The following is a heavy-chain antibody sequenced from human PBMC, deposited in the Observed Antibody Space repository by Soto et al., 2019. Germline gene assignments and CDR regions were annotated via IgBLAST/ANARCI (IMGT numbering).Heavy chain of an antibody. V-gene: IGHV3-9*01. J-gene: IGHJ1*01. CDR1: GFTFDDHA. D-gene: IGHD6-19*01. CDR2: ISWNSGDI. CDR3: VKDLVVVGTAGFFQH. Sequence: GGSLRLSCAASGFTFDDHAMHWVRQAPGKGLEWVSGISWNSGDIGYADSVKGRFTISRDNAKNSLYLQMNSLRGEDTAVYYCVKDLVVVGTAGFFQHWFYGTLVPVSP.